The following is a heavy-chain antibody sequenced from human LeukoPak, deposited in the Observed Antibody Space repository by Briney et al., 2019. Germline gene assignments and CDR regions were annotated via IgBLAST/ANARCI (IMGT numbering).Heavy chain of an antibody. CDR2: ISGSGGST. J-gene: IGHJ4*02. D-gene: IGHD3-22*01. V-gene: IGHV3-23*01. Sequence: GGSLRLSFAASGFTFSSYAMSWVRQAPGKGLEWVSAISGSGGSTYYADSVKGRFTISRDNSKNTLYLQMNSLRAEDTAVYYCAKQLVVVITPYFDYWGQGTLVTVSS. CDR3: AKQLVVVITPYFDY. CDR1: GFTFSSYA.